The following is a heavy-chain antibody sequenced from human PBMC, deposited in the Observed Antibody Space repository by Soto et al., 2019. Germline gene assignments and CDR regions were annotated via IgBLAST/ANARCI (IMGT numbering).Heavy chain of an antibody. Sequence: SETLSLTCTVSGGSISSYYWSWIRQPPGKGLEWIGYIYYSGSTNYNPSLKSRVTISVDTSKNQFSLKLSSVTAADTAVYYCASLNCSGGSCYFSYWGQGTLVTVSS. V-gene: IGHV4-59*08. CDR3: ASLNCSGGSCYFSY. CDR1: GGSISSYY. J-gene: IGHJ4*02. D-gene: IGHD2-15*01. CDR2: IYYSGST.